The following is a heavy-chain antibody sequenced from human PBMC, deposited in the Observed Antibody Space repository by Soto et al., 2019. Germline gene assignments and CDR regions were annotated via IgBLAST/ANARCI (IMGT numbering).Heavy chain of an antibody. CDR3: ARDGYSYGPYYYYHYGMDV. CDR2: IYYSGST. V-gene: IGHV4-31*03. Sequence: SETLSLTCTVSGGSISSGGYYWSWIRQHPGKGLEWIGYIYYSGSTYYNPSLKSRVTISVDTSKNQFSLKLSSVTAADTAVYYCARDGYSYGPYYYYHYGMDVWGQGTTVTVSS. D-gene: IGHD5-18*01. CDR1: GGSISSGGYY. J-gene: IGHJ6*02.